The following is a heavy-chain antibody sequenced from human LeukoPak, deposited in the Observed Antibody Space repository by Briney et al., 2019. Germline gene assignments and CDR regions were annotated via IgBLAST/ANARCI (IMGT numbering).Heavy chain of an antibody. CDR1: GYTFTRYD. Sequence: ASVKGSCKASGYTFTRYDINWVRQAPAQGREWMGWMNPNNGNTGYAQKFQGRVTMTRSTHIDTAYMELNTLTSDDTAAYYCARGFYYYGLDVWGQGTRVSVSS. V-gene: IGHV1-8*01. CDR2: MNPNNGNT. CDR3: ARGFYYYGLDV. J-gene: IGHJ6*02.